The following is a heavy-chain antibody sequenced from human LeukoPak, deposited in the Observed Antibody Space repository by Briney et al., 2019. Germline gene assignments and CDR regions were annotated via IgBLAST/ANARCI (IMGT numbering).Heavy chain of an antibody. Sequence: SETLSLTCTVSGGSISSYYWSWIRQPPGKGLEWIGYIYYSGSTYYNPSLKSRVTISVDTSKNQFSLKLSSVTAADTAVYYCAREEMATNNYAFDIWGQGTMVTVSS. CDR3: AREEMATNNYAFDI. CDR2: IYYSGST. J-gene: IGHJ3*02. V-gene: IGHV4-59*12. D-gene: IGHD5-24*01. CDR1: GGSISSYY.